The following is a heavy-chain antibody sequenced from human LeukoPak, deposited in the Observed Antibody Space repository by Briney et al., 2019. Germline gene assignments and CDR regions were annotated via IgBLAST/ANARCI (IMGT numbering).Heavy chain of an antibody. CDR1: GFTFSSYG. D-gene: IGHD6-19*01. CDR3: AKPAISSSGWYYDY. J-gene: IGHJ4*02. CDR2: IQYDGSNE. V-gene: IGHV3-30*02. Sequence: GSLRLSCAASGFTFSSYGMHWVRQAPGKGLEWVAYIQYDGSNEQYAHSVKGRFRISRDSSKNILYLQMNSLRAEDTAVYYCAKPAISSSGWYYDYWGQGTLVTVSS.